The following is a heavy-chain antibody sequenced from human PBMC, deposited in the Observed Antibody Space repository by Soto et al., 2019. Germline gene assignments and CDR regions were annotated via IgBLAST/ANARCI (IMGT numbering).Heavy chain of an antibody. CDR3: ARDRRVAPPGAGNTHYYYYTCI. D-gene: IGHD6-19*01. Sequence: QDQLVQSGAEVKKPGASVTVSCKASGYSFTNYGITWVRRAPGQCLEWMGWISGFNGTTHYAQKLQGRVTMTTDASTRTVYLGLRRVRSDDTAVYYCARDRRVAPPGAGNTHYYYYTCICGKETTVTV. V-gene: IGHV1-18*01. CDR1: GYSFTNYG. J-gene: IGHJ6*03. CDR2: ISGFNGTT.